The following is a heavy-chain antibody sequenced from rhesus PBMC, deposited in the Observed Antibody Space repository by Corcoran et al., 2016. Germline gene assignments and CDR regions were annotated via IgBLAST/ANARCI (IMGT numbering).Heavy chain of an antibody. CDR3: ARDDPYDYGLDS. Sequence: QLQLQESGPGLVKPSETLSLTCAVSGGSISSNYWSWIRQPPGKGLEWIGRISGSGGSTDYNPPLMCRVTISTDTFKNRFSLKLSAVTAADTAVYYCARDDPYDYGLDSWGQGVVVTVSS. J-gene: IGHJ6*01. V-gene: IGHV4-173*01. CDR1: GGSISSNY. D-gene: IGHD2-39*01. CDR2: ISGSGGST.